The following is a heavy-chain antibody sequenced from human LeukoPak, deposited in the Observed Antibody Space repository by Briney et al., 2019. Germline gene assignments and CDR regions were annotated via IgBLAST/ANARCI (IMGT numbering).Heavy chain of an antibody. J-gene: IGHJ4*02. CDR3: ARVRPYYDSSGYYSLEFDY. Sequence: ASVKVSCKASGYTFTSYGISWVRQAPGQGLEWMGWISAYNGNTNYAQKLQGRVTMTTDTSTSTAYMELRSLRSDDTAVYYCARVRPYYDSSGYYSLEFDYWGQGTLVTVSS. D-gene: IGHD3-22*01. CDR1: GYTFTSYG. V-gene: IGHV1-18*01. CDR2: ISAYNGNT.